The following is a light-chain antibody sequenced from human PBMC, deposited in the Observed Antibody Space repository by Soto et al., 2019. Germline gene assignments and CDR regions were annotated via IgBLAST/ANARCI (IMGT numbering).Light chain of an antibody. J-gene: IGKJ2*01. V-gene: IGKV1-5*03. CDR3: QQYDRSPYT. Sequence: DIQMTQSPSTLSASVGDTVTITCRASQSISNWLAWYQQKPGQAPKLLIHKASTFESGLPARFSGSGSGTESPLTISSLQPDDFATFYCQQYDRSPYTFGQGTKLEIK. CDR1: QSISNW. CDR2: KAS.